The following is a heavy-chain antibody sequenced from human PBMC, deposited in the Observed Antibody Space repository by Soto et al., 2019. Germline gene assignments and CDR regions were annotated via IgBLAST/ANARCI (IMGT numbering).Heavy chain of an antibody. J-gene: IGHJ4*02. CDR1: GGSISSGDYY. V-gene: IGHV4-30-4*01. CDR2: IYYSGST. Sequence: SETLSLTCTVSGGSISSGDYYWSWIRQPPGKGLEWIGYIYYSGSTYYNPSLKSRVTISVDTSKNQYSLKLSSVTAADAAVYYCARAAFWSGSNFDYWGQGTLVTVSS. D-gene: IGHD3-3*01. CDR3: ARAAFWSGSNFDY.